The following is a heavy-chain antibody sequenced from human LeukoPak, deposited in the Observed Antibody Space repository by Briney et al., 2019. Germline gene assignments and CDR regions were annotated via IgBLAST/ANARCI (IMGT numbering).Heavy chain of an antibody. V-gene: IGHV4-34*01. CDR1: GGSFSGYY. J-gene: IGHJ4*02. CDR2: INHSGST. CDR3: ARDHFRNDGDY. Sequence: TPSETLSLTCAVYGGSFSGYYWSWIRQPPGKGLEWIGEINHSGSTNYNPSLKSRVTISVDTSKNQFSLKLSSVTAADTAVYYCARDHFRNDGDYWGQGTLVTVSS. D-gene: IGHD1-1*01.